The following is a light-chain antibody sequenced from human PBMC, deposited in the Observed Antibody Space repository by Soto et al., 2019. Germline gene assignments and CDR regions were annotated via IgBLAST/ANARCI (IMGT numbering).Light chain of an antibody. V-gene: IGLV2-14*01. CDR1: SSDVGGYNY. CDR3: RSFTRINPRV. J-gene: IGLJ3*02. CDR2: EVS. Sequence: QSALTQPASVSGSPGQSITISCTGTSSDVGGYNYVSWYQQHPGKAPKLMIYEVSNRPSGVSNRFSGSKSGNTASLTISFLQSDDEAHYYCRSFTRINPRVFGGGTKLTVL.